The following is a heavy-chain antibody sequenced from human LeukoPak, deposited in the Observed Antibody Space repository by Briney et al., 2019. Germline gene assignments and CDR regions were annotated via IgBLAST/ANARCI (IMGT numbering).Heavy chain of an antibody. CDR3: AREIPDYPEY. D-gene: IGHD1-14*01. CDR1: GFTFSSYW. V-gene: IGHV3-74*01. CDR2: INNDESST. Sequence: PGGSLKLSCAASGFTFSSYWMHWVRQAPGKGLVWVSRINNDESSTSYADSVKGRFTISRANAKNTLYLRMNSLRAEDTAVYYCAREIPDYPEYWGQGSLVNVSS. J-gene: IGHJ4*02.